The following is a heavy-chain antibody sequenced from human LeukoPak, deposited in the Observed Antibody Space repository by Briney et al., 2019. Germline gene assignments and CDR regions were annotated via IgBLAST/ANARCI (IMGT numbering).Heavy chain of an antibody. CDR2: IIPIFGTA. Sequence: ASVKVSCKASGGTFSSYAISWVRQAPGQGLEWMGGIIPIFGTANYAQKFQGRVTITTDESTSIAYMELSSLRSEDTAVYYCARMYSSGWPFDYWGQGTLVTVSS. CDR3: ARMYSSGWPFDY. V-gene: IGHV1-69*05. J-gene: IGHJ4*02. D-gene: IGHD6-19*01. CDR1: GGTFSSYA.